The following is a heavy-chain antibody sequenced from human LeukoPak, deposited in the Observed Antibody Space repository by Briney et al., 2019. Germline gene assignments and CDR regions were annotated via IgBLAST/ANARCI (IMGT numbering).Heavy chain of an antibody. CDR1: GASISSHY. Sequence: SETLSLTCTVSGASISSHYWSWIRQPAGRGLEWIGRIYSNTGSTNYNPSLKSRVTLSVDTSKNQFSLKLSSVTAADTAVYFCARANYYDVKRFVSWGQGTLVTVSS. J-gene: IGHJ4*02. D-gene: IGHD3-22*01. CDR2: IYSNTGST. CDR3: ARANYYDVKRFVS. V-gene: IGHV4-4*07.